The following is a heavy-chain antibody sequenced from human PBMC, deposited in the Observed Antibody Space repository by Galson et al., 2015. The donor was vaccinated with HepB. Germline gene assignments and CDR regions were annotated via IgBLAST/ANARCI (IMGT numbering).Heavy chain of an antibody. CDR1: GGSFNGFF. V-gene: IGHV4-34*01. Sequence: LSLTCAVYGGSFNGFFCTWIRQSPGKGLEWIGEINHRGSTNYNPSLKSRVTMPLNLSKNQFSLKLTSVTAADSAVYYCARGGRTYNYGSLSYSGMDVWGQGTTVTASS. J-gene: IGHJ6*02. D-gene: IGHD5-18*01. CDR3: ARGGRTYNYGSLSYSGMDV. CDR2: INHRGST.